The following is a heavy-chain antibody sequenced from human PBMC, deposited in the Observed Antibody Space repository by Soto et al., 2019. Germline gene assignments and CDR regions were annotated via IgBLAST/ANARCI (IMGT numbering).Heavy chain of an antibody. CDR1: GDSISSGGYY. CDR2: LYYSGNT. Sequence: QVQLQESGPGLVKPSQTLSLTCAVSGDSISSGGYYWSWIRQHPETGLEWIGCLYYSGNTYYNPSLKSRVTISIDTSKNQFSLKLTSVTAAATAVYYCARYERGDLYFDYWGQGALVTVSS. D-gene: IGHD4-17*01. V-gene: IGHV4-31*11. CDR3: ARYERGDLYFDY. J-gene: IGHJ4*02.